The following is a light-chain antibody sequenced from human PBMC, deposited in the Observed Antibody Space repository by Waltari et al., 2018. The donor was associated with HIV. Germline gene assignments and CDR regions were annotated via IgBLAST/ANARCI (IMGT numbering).Light chain of an antibody. CDR3: CSYAGSSTFGVI. V-gene: IGLV2-23*03. CDR2: EGT. J-gene: IGLJ2*01. Sequence: QSALTQPASVSGSPGQSITISCTGTSSDVGSYSLVSWYQQHPGKAPKLMIYEGTKRPSGFSNRFSGFKSGNTASLTISGLQAEDEADYYCCSYAGSSTFGVIFGGGTSLTVL. CDR1: SSDVGSYSL.